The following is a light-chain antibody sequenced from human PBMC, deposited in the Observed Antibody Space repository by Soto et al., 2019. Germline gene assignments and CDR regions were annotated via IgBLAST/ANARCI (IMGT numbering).Light chain of an antibody. Sequence: DIQMTQSPSSLSASVGDRVTITCRASQSISGFLNWYQQKPGKAPKFLIFAASNLQSDVPSRFSGSGTETEFTLTISSLQLEDFGTDYWQQSYTVPITFGQGTRLEIK. CDR3: QQSYTVPIT. CDR1: QSISGF. CDR2: AAS. J-gene: IGKJ5*01. V-gene: IGKV1-39*01.